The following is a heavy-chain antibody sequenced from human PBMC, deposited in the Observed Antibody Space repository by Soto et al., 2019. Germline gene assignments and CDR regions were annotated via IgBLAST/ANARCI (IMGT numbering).Heavy chain of an antibody. V-gene: IGHV4-34*01. Sequence: QVQLQQWGAGLLKPSETLSLTCAVYGGSFSGYYWSWIRQPPGKGLEWIGEINHSGSTNYNPSLKSLVTISVDTSKNQFSLKLSSVTAADTAVYYCARGFISWFDPWGQGTLVTVSS. CDR1: GGSFSGYY. J-gene: IGHJ5*02. CDR2: INHSGST. D-gene: IGHD3-16*02. CDR3: ARGFISWFDP.